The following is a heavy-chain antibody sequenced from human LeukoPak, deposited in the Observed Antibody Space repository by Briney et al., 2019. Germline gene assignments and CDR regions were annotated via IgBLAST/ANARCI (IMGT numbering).Heavy chain of an antibody. CDR2: IYYSGST. V-gene: IGHV4-39*07. CDR1: GGSISSTSYY. D-gene: IGHD3-9*01. Sequence: SETLSLTCTVSGGSISSTSYYWGWIRQPPGEGLEWIGTIYYSGSTYYNPSLKSRVTISVDTSKNQFSLKLSSVTAADTAVYFCASSPPHYHILPGYYHRGFDSWGQGPLVTVSS. CDR3: ASSPPHYHILPGYYHRGFDS. J-gene: IGHJ4*02.